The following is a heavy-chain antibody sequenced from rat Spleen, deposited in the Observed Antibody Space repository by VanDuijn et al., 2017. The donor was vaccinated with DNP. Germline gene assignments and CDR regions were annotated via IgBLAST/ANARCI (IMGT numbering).Heavy chain of an antibody. J-gene: IGHJ1*01. V-gene: IGHV5-25*01. CDR1: GFIFNNYY. CDR3: AKALTGSYWYFDF. CDR2: ISPSDSRT. Sequence: EVQLVESGGGLVQPGRSLKLSCVVSGFIFNNYYMAWVRQAPKKGLEWVAAISPSDSRTYYPDSVKGRFTISRDNTKSTLYLQMESLRSEDTATYYCAKALTGSYWYFDFWGPGTMVTVSS. D-gene: IGHD5-1*01.